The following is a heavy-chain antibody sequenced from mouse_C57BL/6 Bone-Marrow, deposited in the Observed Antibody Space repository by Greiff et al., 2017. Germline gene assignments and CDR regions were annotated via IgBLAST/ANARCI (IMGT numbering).Heavy chain of an antibody. CDR2: IGSGGST. D-gene: IGHD2-4*01. J-gene: IGHJ4*01. V-gene: IGHV2-2*01. Sequence: QVQLKESGPGLVQPSQSLSITCTVSGFSLTSYGVHWVRQSPGKGLEWLGVIGSGGSTDYNAAFISRLSISKDNSKSQVFFKMNSLQADDTAIYYCARRCDYEDAMDYWGQGTSVTVSS. CDR1: GFSLTSYG. CDR3: ARRCDYEDAMDY.